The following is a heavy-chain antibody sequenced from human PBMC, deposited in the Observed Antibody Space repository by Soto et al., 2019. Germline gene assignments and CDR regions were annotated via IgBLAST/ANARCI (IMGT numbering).Heavy chain of an antibody. Sequence: SETLSLTCTVSGGSISSSSYYWGWIRQPPGKGLEWIGSIYYSGSTYYNPSLKGRVTISVDTSKNQFSLKLSSVTAADTAVYFCARTYYYRSGTYFAWFDPWGQGTLVTVSS. D-gene: IGHD3-10*01. CDR3: ARTYYYRSGTYFAWFDP. CDR2: IYYSGST. CDR1: GGSISSSSYY. J-gene: IGHJ5*02. V-gene: IGHV4-39*01.